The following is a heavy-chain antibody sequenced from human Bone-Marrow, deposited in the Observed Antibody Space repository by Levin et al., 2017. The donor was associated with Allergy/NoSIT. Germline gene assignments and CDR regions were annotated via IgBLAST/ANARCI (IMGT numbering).Heavy chain of an antibody. CDR2: ISYDGSNK. Sequence: SCAASGFTFSSYAMHWVRQAPGKGLEWVAVISYDGSNKYYADSVKGRFTISRDNSKNTLYLQMNSLRAEDTAVYYCARDGLAGSSSGYYYGMDVWGQGTTVTVSS. D-gene: IGHD6-6*01. V-gene: IGHV3-30-3*01. J-gene: IGHJ6*02. CDR1: GFTFSSYA. CDR3: ARDGLAGSSSGYYYGMDV.